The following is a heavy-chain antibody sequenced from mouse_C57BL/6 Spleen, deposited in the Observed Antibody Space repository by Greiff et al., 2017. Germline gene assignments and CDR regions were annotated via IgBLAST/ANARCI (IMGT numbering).Heavy chain of an antibody. Sequence: QVQLQQSGPGLVQPSQSLSITCTVSGFSLTSYGVHWVRQSPGKGLEWLGVIWRGGSTAYNAAFMSRLSITKDNSKSQVFFKMNSLQADDTSIYYCAKAYYSNDDAMDYWGQGTSVTVSS. CDR3: AKAYYSNDDAMDY. CDR2: IWRGGST. J-gene: IGHJ4*01. D-gene: IGHD2-5*01. CDR1: GFSLTSYG. V-gene: IGHV2-5*01.